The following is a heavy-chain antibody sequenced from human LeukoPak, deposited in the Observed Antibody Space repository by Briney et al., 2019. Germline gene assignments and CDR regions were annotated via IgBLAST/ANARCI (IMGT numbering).Heavy chain of an antibody. V-gene: IGHV4-61*09. CDR2: IYTSGST. CDR1: GGSISSGSYY. CDR3: ARVPLYYYYMDV. J-gene: IGHJ6*03. Sequence: PSETLSLTCTVSGGSISSGSYYWIWIRQPAGKGLEWIGHIYTSGSTNYNPSLKSRVTISVDTSKNQFSLKLSSVTAADTAVYYCARVPLYYYYMDVWGKGTTVTISS.